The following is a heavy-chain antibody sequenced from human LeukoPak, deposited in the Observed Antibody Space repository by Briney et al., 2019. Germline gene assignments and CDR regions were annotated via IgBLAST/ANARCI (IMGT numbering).Heavy chain of an antibody. CDR3: ARTTMVRGKWFDP. CDR1: GGSISSYY. V-gene: IGHV4-34*01. Sequence: SETLSLTCTVSGGSISSYYWSWIRQPPGKGLEWIGEINHSGSTNYNPSLKSRVTISVDTSKNQFSLKLSSVTAADTAVYYCARTTMVRGKWFDPWGQGTLVTVSS. J-gene: IGHJ5*02. CDR2: INHSGST. D-gene: IGHD3-10*01.